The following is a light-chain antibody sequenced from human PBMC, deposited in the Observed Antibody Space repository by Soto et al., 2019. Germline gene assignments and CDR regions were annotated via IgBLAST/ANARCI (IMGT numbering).Light chain of an antibody. Sequence: AIQMTQSPSSLSASVGDRVTISCRASQGIGNALGWYQQKPGKAPKLLVYDASTLQSGVASRFSGSGSGTEFTLIISGLQPDDSATYYCQQYTNTNNPWMFGQGTKVDIK. CDR3: QQYTNTNNPWM. CDR2: DAS. J-gene: IGKJ1*01. V-gene: IGKV1D-13*01. CDR1: QGIGNA.